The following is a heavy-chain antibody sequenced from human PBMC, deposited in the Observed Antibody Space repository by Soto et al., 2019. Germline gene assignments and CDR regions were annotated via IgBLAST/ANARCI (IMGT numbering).Heavy chain of an antibody. CDR3: ARDDWEKGGMDA. D-gene: IGHD1-26*01. CDR1: GGSVGSGGYY. J-gene: IGHJ6*02. CDR2: IYHSGTT. V-gene: IGHV4-31*03. Sequence: SETLSLTCTVSGGSVGSGGYYWTWMRQYPGRGLEWIGNIYHSGTTNYNPSLQSRVTISVGTSKTQFSLRLSSVTAADMAVYYCARDDWEKGGMDAWGPGTTVTVCS.